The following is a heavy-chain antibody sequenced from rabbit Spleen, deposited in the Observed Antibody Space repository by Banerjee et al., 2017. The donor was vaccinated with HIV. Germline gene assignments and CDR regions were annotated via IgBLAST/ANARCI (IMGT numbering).Heavy chain of an antibody. CDR2: IDIGSSGFT. CDR1: GLDFSGDSY. V-gene: IGHV1S40*01. D-gene: IGHD4-2*01. J-gene: IGHJ4*01. CDR3: ARDAGSGAYLDGYFNL. Sequence: QSLEESGGDLVKPGASLTLTCKASGLDFSGDSYDSYMCWVRQAPGKGLEWIACIDIGSSGFTYFASWAKGRFTISKTSSTTVTLQMTSLTAADTATYFCARDAGSGAYLDGYFNLWGPGTLVTVS.